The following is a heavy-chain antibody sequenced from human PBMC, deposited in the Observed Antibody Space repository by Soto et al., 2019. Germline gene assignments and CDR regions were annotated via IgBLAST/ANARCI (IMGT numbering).Heavy chain of an antibody. CDR3: ARRYNWNGRWFDP. CDR2: INHSGST. V-gene: IGHV4-34*01. Sequence: TLSLTCAVYGGSFSGYYWSWIRQPPGKGLEWIGEINHSGSTNYNPSLKSRVTISVDTSKNQFSLKLSSVTAADTAVYYCARRYNWNGRWFDPWGRGTLVSVSS. D-gene: IGHD1-20*01. J-gene: IGHJ5*02. CDR1: GGSFSGYY.